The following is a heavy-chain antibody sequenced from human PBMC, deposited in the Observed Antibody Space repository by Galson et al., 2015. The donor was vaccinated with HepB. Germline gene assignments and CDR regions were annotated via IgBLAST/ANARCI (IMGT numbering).Heavy chain of an antibody. Sequence: SVKVSCKASGYTFTSYYMHWVRQAPGQGLEWMGIINPSGGSTSYAQKFQGRVTMTRDTSTSTVYMELSSLRSEDTAVYYCASWRGEVATIHNGGFDIWGQGTMVTVSS. CDR2: INPSGGST. V-gene: IGHV1-46*03. D-gene: IGHD5-12*01. CDR3: ASWRGEVATIHNGGFDI. J-gene: IGHJ3*02. CDR1: GYTFTSYY.